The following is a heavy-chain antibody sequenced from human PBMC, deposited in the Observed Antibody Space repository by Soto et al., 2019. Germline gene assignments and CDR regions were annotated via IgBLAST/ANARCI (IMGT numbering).Heavy chain of an antibody. CDR2: ISGSGGST. CDR3: ASAYCTNGVCYTGPYYYYYYGMDV. V-gene: IGHV3-23*01. D-gene: IGHD2-8*01. Sequence: QAGGSLRLSCAASGFTFSSYAMSWVRQAPGKGLEWVSAISGSGGSTYYADSVKGRFTISRDNSKNTLYLQMNSLRAEDTAVYYCASAYCTNGVCYTGPYYYYYYGMDVWGQGTTVTVSS. J-gene: IGHJ6*02. CDR1: GFTFSSYA.